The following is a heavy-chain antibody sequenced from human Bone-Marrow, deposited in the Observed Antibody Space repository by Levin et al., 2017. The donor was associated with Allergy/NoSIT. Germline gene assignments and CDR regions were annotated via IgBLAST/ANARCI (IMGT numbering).Heavy chain of an antibody. CDR2: IKQDGSEQ. J-gene: IGHJ4*02. CDR3: AAQYQLPAPFDY. V-gene: IGHV3-7*01. CDR1: GFTFSSYW. Sequence: GESLKISCAASGFTFSSYWMSWVRQAPGKGLEWVANIKQDGSEQFYVDSVKGRFTISRDNAKNSLYLHMNSLGAEDTAVYYCAAQYQLPAPFDYWGQGTLVTVSS. D-gene: IGHD2-2*01.